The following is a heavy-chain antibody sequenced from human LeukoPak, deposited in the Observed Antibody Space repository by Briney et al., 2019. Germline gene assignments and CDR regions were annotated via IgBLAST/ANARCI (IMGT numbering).Heavy chain of an antibody. CDR2: ISYSGNT. CDR3: VRHVVYTTNDI. D-gene: IGHD2-2*02. CDR1: DGSIRSSY. V-gene: IGHV4-59*08. J-gene: IGHJ3*02. Sequence: SETLSLTCTVSDGSIRSSYWSCIRQPPGKGLEWIGYISYSGNTNSNSSLESRVTISVDTSKNQISLNLRSVTAADTAVYYCVRHVVYTTNDIWGQGTRVTVSS.